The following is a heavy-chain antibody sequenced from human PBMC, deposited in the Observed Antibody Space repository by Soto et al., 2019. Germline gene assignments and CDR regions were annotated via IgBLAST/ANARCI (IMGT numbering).Heavy chain of an antibody. V-gene: IGHV4-31*03. Sequence: SETLSRTCPVSGGSISSCGYYWSWIRQHPGKVLEWIGYIYYSGSTYYNPSLKSRVTISVETSKNQFSLKLSSVTAADTAVYYGSRDLKVPWDDYYGMTSGAKGPRSPSP. CDR2: IYYSGST. CDR3: SRDLKVPWDDYYGMTS. D-gene: IGHD2-2*01. CDR1: GGSISSCGYY. J-gene: IGHJ6*02.